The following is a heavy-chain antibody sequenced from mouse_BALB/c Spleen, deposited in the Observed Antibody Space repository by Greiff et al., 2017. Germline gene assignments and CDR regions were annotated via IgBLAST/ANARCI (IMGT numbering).Heavy chain of an antibody. CDR3: ARDGNPAWFAY. D-gene: IGHD2-1*01. CDR2: ISDGGSYT. V-gene: IGHV5-4*02. J-gene: IGHJ3*01. Sequence: EVQRVESGGGLVKPGGSLKLSCAASGFTFSDYYMYWVRQTPEKRLEWVATISDGGSYTYYPDSVKGRFTISRDNAKNNLYLQMSSLKSEDTAMYYCARDGNPAWFAYWGQGTLVTVSA. CDR1: GFTFSDYY.